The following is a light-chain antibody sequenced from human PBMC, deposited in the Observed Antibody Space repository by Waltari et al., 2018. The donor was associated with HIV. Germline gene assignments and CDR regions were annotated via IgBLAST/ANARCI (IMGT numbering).Light chain of an antibody. CDR2: QDI. V-gene: IGLV3-1*01. CDR3: QAWDSSTAV. CDR1: KSGDTY. J-gene: IGLJ1*01. Sequence: SSELTQPPSVSVSPAQTATLTCSGDKSGDTYVFWYQQKPGQSPVLVISQDIKRPSGIPERFSGSNSGNTATLTISGTQAMDEADYYCQAWDSSTAVFGTGTKVTV.